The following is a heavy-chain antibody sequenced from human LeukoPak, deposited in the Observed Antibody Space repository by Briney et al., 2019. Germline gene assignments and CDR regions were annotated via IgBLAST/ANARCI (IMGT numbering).Heavy chain of an antibody. CDR1: GFTFSSYG. Sequence: GGSLRLSCAASGFTFSSYGMHWVRQAPGKGLEWVAVISFDGSNKYYADSVKGRFTISRDNSKNTLYLQMNSLRAEDTAVYYCAKASPSYSSYDFDYWGQGTLVTVSS. CDR2: ISFDGSNK. V-gene: IGHV3-30*18. D-gene: IGHD3-22*01. J-gene: IGHJ4*02. CDR3: AKASPSYSSYDFDY.